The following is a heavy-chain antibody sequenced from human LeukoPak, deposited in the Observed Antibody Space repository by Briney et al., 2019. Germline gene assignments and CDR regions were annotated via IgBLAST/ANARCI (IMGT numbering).Heavy chain of an antibody. CDR1: GFTFSSYS. J-gene: IGHJ4*02. CDR2: ISSSSSYI. V-gene: IGHV3-21*01. D-gene: IGHD1-26*01. Sequence: PGGSLRLSCAASGFTFSSYSMNWVRQAPGKGLEWVSSISSSSSYIYYADSVKGRFNISRNNAKNSLYMQMNSLRAEDTAVYYCARVSGGSYYYFDYWGQGTLVTVSS. CDR3: ARVSGGSYYYFDY.